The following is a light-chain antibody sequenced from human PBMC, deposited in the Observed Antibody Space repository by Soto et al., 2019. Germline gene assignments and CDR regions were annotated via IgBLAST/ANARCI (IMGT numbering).Light chain of an antibody. J-gene: IGKJ1*01. V-gene: IGKV3-20*01. CDR2: DAS. Sequence: EIVLTQSPGTLSLSPGERATLSCRASQSVSYYLAWYQQKPGQAPRLLIYDASSRATGVPDRFSGSGSGTDFTLTISDVQPEDFALYYCQRYGSSPWTFGQGTKVDI. CDR3: QRYGSSPWT. CDR1: QSVSYY.